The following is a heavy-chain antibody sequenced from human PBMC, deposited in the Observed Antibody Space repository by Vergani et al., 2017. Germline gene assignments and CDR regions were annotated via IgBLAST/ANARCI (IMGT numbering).Heavy chain of an antibody. J-gene: IGHJ6*02. Sequence: QVQLQESGPGLVKPSQTLSLTCTVSGGSISSGDYYWSWIRQPPGKGLEWIGYIYYSGITYYNPSLKRRVTVAVDTSKNQFSLKLSSVTAADTAVYYCARDPRVVVPAASYYYYGMDVGGQGTTVTVSS. V-gene: IGHV4-30-4*01. CDR3: ARDPRVVVPAASYYYYGMDV. D-gene: IGHD2-2*01. CDR1: GGSISSGDYY. CDR2: IYYSGIT.